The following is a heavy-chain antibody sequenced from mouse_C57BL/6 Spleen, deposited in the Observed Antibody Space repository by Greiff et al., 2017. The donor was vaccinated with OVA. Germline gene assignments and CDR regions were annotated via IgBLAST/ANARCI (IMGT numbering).Heavy chain of an antibody. Sequence: QLKQPGAELVRPGSSVKLSCKASGYTFTSYWMHWVKQRPIQGLEWIGNIDPSDSETHYNQKFKDKATLTVDKSSSTAYMQLSSLTSEDSAVYYCARDPSSYAMDYWGQGTSVTVSS. CDR3: ARDPSSYAMDY. CDR1: GYTFTSYW. V-gene: IGHV1-52*01. CDR2: IDPSDSET. J-gene: IGHJ4*01.